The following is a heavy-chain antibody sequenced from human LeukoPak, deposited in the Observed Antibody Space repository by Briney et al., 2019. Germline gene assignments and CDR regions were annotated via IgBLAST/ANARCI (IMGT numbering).Heavy chain of an antibody. D-gene: IGHD3-22*01. V-gene: IGHV3-23*01. CDR1: GFTFSSYA. CDR2: ISGSGGST. J-gene: IGHJ4*02. CDR3: AKGAYYYDSSGYYYDW. Sequence: GGSLRLSCAASGFTFSSYAMSWVRQAPGKGLEWVSAISGSGGSTYYADSVKGRFTISRDNSKNTLYLQMNSLRAEDTAVYYCAKGAYYYDSSGYYYDWWGQGTLVTVSS.